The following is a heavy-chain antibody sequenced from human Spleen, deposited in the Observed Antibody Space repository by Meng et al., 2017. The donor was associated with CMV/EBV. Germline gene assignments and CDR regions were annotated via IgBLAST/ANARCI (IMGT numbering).Heavy chain of an antibody. Sequence: SLRTSVVGVGWSRQPQGKAPQWLALIYWDDDKRYSPSLESRLTITKDTSKNRVVLTMTNMDPADTGTYFCARSPYYHDSSGFSGDFDYWGQGTLVTV. J-gene: IGHJ4*02. CDR1: SLRTSVVG. CDR2: IYWDDDK. CDR3: ARSPYYHDSSGFSGDFDY. V-gene: IGHV2-5*02. D-gene: IGHD3-22*01.